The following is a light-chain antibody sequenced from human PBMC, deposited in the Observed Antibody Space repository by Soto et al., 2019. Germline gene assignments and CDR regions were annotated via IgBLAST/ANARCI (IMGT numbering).Light chain of an antibody. CDR3: QQYNNWPPWT. Sequence: EIVMTQSPATLSVSPGERATLSCRASQSVSSNLAWYQQKPGQAPSLLIYGASTRASGVPVRFSGSGSKTEFTLTISSLQAEDFAVYYCQQYNNWPPWTFGQGTKVDIK. V-gene: IGKV3-15*01. J-gene: IGKJ1*01. CDR2: GAS. CDR1: QSVSSN.